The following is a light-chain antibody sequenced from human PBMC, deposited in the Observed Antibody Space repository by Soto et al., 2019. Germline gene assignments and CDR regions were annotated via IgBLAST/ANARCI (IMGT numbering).Light chain of an antibody. CDR2: DAS. CDR1: QSVSTY. Sequence: EIVLTQSPATLSLSPGERATLSCRASQSVSTYLAWYQQKPGQAPRLLIYDASSRATGIPARFSGSGSGTEFTLTISSLEPGDFALYYCQQRSNWPVTFGQGTRVEIK. CDR3: QQRSNWPVT. V-gene: IGKV3-11*01. J-gene: IGKJ1*01.